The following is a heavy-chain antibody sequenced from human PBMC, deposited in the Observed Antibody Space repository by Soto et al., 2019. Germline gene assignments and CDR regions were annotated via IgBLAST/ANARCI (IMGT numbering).Heavy chain of an antibody. J-gene: IGHJ2*01. CDR1: GFSLSNARMG. Sequence: QVTLKESGPVLVKPTETLTLTCTVSGFSLSNARMGVSWIRQPPGKALEWLAHIFSNDEKSYSTSLKSRLTIAKDTXXSXVXXTMTNMDPVDTATYYCARGYCSGGSCYSKNWYFDLWGRGTLVTVSS. D-gene: IGHD2-15*01. V-gene: IGHV2-26*01. CDR3: ARGYCSGGSCYSKNWYFDL. CDR2: IFSNDEK.